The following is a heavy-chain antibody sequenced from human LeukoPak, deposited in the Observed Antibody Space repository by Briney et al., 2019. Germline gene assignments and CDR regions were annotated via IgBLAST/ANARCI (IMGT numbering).Heavy chain of an antibody. CDR1: GFTFSSYW. CDR3: ARDPLYCSGGSCYSDFDY. Sequence: GSLRLSCAASGFTFSSYWMHWVRQAPGKGLVWVSRINSDGSSTSYADSVKGRFTISRDNAKNTLYLQMNSLRAEDTAVYYCARDPLYCSGGSCYSDFDYWGQGTLVTVSS. J-gene: IGHJ4*02. CDR2: INSDGSST. D-gene: IGHD2-15*01. V-gene: IGHV3-74*01.